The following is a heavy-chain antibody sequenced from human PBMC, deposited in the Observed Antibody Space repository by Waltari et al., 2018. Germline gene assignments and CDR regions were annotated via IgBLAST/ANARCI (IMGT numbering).Heavy chain of an antibody. J-gene: IGHJ4*02. CDR1: GYSFSDYD. V-gene: IGHV1-2*02. CDR3: ARGNHLDF. Sequence: QVQLVQSGAEVGKPGASVKVSCQATGYSFSDYDIYWVRQAPGQGLEWMAWIKPNSGETKYAQKFQGRVTLNRDTSISTAYMELPRMTVDDTAVYYCARGNHLDFWGQGTIVTVSS. CDR2: IKPNSGET.